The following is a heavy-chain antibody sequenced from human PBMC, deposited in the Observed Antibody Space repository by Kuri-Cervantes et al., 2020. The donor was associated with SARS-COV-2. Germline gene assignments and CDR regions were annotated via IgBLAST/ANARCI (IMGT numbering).Heavy chain of an antibody. D-gene: IGHD3-22*01. CDR3: AREYYDSSGYYYYYYYGVDV. J-gene: IGHJ6*02. Sequence: GGSLRLSCAASDYTFTNYGMHWVRQAPGQRLEWMGWINAGNGNTKYSQKFQGRVTITRDTSASTAYMELSSLRSEDTAVYYCAREYYDSSGYYYYYYYGVDVWGQGTTVTVSS. CDR2: INAGNGNT. V-gene: IGHV1-3*01. CDR1: DYTFTNYG.